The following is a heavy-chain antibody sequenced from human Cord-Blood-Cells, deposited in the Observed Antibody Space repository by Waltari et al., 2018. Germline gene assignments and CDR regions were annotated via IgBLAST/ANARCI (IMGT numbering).Heavy chain of an antibody. CDR3: SRVFEIYDY. J-gene: IGHJ4*02. CDR1: GGSFSGYY. CDR2: INHSGST. V-gene: IGHV4-34*01. Sequence: QVQLQQWGAGLLKSSETLSLTCAVYGGSFSGYYWSWIRQPPGKGLEWIGEINHSGSTNYNPSLQSLVTISVDTSTNQFSLKLRSVTAADTAVYYCSRVFEIYDYWGQGTLVTVSS.